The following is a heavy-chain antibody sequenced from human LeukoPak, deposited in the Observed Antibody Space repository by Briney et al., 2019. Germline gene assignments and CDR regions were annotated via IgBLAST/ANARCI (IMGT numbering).Heavy chain of an antibody. CDR1: GGSFSDYF. Sequence: PSETQSLTCAVYGGSFSDYFWNWIRQPPGKGLEWIGEINHGGGTRYNPSLKSRATISVDTSKKQFSLNLTSVTAADTAVYYCVSQVAGSMSQNWGQGTLVTVSS. V-gene: IGHV4-34*01. J-gene: IGHJ4*02. CDR2: INHGGGT. D-gene: IGHD6-19*01. CDR3: VSQVAGSMSQN.